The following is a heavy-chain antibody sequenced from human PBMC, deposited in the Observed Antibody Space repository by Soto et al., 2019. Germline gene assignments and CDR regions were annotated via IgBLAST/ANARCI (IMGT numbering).Heavy chain of an antibody. D-gene: IGHD3-10*01. J-gene: IGHJ4*02. Sequence: QVQLQESGPGLVKPSETLSLTCTVSGGSISSYYWSWTQQPPGKGLEWIGYIYYSGSTNYNPSLKSRVTISVDTSKNQFSLKLSSVTAADTAVYYCARVGGYYYDSEDYWGPGTLVTVSS. CDR1: GGSISSYY. CDR3: ARVGGYYYDSEDY. V-gene: IGHV4-59*01. CDR2: IYYSGST.